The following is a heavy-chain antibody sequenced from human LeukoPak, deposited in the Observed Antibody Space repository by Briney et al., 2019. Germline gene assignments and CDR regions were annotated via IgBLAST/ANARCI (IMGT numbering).Heavy chain of an antibody. CDR1: GGSISSSSYY. V-gene: IGHV4-39*07. J-gene: IGHJ6*02. D-gene: IGHD6-13*01. Sequence: SETLSLTCTVSGGSISSSSYYWGWIRQPPGKGLEWIGSIYYSGSTYYNPSLKSRVTISVDTSKNQFSLKLSSVTAADTAVYYCARDIAARAGGMDVWGQGTTVTVSS. CDR3: ARDIAARAGGMDV. CDR2: IYYSGST.